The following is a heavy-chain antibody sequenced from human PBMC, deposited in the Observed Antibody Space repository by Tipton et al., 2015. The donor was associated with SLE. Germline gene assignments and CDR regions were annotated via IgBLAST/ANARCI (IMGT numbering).Heavy chain of an antibody. Sequence: TLSLTCTVTGASISSSNYYWGWIRQPPGKGLEWIGSMYYGGSTYYSPSLNSRVTISGDSSKNQISLKLSSVTAADTAIYYCARQEELWGGSDPYYNMDVWGQGTTVTVSS. J-gene: IGHJ6*02. D-gene: IGHD1-7*01. CDR1: GASISSSNYY. CDR3: ARQEELWGGSDPYYNMDV. V-gene: IGHV4-39*01. CDR2: MYYGGST.